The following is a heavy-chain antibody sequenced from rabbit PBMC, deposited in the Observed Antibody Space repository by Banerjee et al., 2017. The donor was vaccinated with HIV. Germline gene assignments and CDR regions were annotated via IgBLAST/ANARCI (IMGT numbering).Heavy chain of an antibody. Sequence: QQQLVESGGGLVKPGASLTLTCTASGFSFSSNAMCWFRQAPGKGLEWIACIDAGSSGSTYYASWAKGRFTITKTSTTVTLQMTSLTAADTATYFCARGYAGYAGYGYAMDYFNLWGQGTLVTVS. D-gene: IGHD6-1*01. CDR3: ARGYAGYAGYGYAMDYFNL. J-gene: IGHJ4*01. V-gene: IGHV1S45*01. CDR1: GFSFSSNA. CDR2: IDAGSSGST.